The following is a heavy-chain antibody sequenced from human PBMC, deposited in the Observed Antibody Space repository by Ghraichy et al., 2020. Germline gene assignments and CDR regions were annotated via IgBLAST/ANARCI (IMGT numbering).Heavy chain of an antibody. V-gene: IGHV4-59*01. CDR2: IYYSGST. D-gene: IGHD3-10*01. Sequence: SETLSLTCTVSGGSISSYYWSWIRQPPGKGLEWIGYIYYSGSTNYNPSLKSRVTISVDTSKNQFSLKLSSVTAADTAVYYCARVITMGIKAIDYWGQGTLVTVSS. CDR1: GGSISSYY. CDR3: ARVITMGIKAIDY. J-gene: IGHJ4*02.